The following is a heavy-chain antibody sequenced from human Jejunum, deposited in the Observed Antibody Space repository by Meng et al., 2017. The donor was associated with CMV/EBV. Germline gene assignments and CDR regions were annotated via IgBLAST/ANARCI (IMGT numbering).Heavy chain of an antibody. CDR3: ARGSGYSIYDD. CDR2: ISYGEFT. J-gene: IGHJ4*02. CDR1: GASVSANY. V-gene: IGHV4-59*02. D-gene: IGHD4-11*01. Sequence: CTVSGASVSANYCSWIRQSPGQGLEWIGYISYGEFTNYNPSLRSRVSISVDTSKNQLSLTLTSVTAADAAIYYCARGSGYSIYDDWGQGTLVTVSS.